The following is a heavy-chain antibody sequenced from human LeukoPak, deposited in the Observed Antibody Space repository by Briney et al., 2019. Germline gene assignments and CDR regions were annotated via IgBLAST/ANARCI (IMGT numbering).Heavy chain of an antibody. D-gene: IGHD3-10*01. CDR3: ARDIGVSQFDY. J-gene: IGHJ4*02. Sequence: ASVKVSCKTSGYSFTRYGISWVRQATGQGLDWLGWISGYNGRTDYSQKLQGRVTMTTDASTSTAYMELRSLTSDDTDVYYCARDIGVSQFDYWGQGTLVTVCS. CDR2: ISGYNGRT. V-gene: IGHV1-18*01. CDR1: GYSFTRYG.